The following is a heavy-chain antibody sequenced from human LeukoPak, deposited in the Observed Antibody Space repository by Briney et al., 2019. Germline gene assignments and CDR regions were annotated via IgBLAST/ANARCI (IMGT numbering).Heavy chain of an antibody. Sequence: SVKVSCKASGGTFSSYAISWVRQAPGQGLEWMGGIIPIFGTANYAQKFQGRVTITTDESTSTAYMELSSLRSEDTAVYYCARDGWAGDSSGYYNLWSQGTLVTVSS. CDR2: IIPIFGTA. J-gene: IGHJ4*02. V-gene: IGHV1-69*05. D-gene: IGHD3-22*01. CDR1: GGTFSSYA. CDR3: ARDGWAGDSSGYYNL.